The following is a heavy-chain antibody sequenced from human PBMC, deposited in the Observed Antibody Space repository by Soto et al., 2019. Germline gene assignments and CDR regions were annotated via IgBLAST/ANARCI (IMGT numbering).Heavy chain of an antibody. CDR1: GGSISSYY. D-gene: IGHD3-3*02. CDR2: IYYSGST. J-gene: IGHJ4*02. V-gene: IGHV4-59*08. CDR3: ARVKLAGRGSFHY. Sequence: KSSETLSLTCTVSGGSISSYYWSWIRQPPGKGLEWMGYIYYSGSTNYNPSLKSRVTISVDTSKNQFSLKLSSVAAADTAMYYCARVKLAGRGSFHYWGQGTLVTVYS.